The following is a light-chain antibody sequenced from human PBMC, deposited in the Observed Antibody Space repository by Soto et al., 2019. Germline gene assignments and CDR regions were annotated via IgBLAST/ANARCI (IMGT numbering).Light chain of an antibody. CDR3: EQYVNLPLT. V-gene: IGKV1-33*01. Sequence: DIQMTQSPASLSASVGDRVTITCQASCDIDQFLNWFQQKPGKDPKLLIYDASNLEAGVPSRFSGGGSGTDFNFTISSLQPEDIATDYCEQYVNLPLTFGQGTRLEI. J-gene: IGKJ5*01. CDR1: CDIDQF. CDR2: DAS.